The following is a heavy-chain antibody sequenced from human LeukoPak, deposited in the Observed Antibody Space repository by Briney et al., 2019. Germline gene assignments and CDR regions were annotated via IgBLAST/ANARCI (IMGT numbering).Heavy chain of an antibody. J-gene: IGHJ6*02. D-gene: IGHD2-15*01. Sequence: GGSLRLSYAASGFSFSEFFMDWVRQAPGKGLEWLGRVRHKFRSYSTEYAASVKGRFTISRDDSQNSVFLQMSSLRTEDTAVYYCARGDSGRGKEYYYGADVWGQGTTVTVSS. CDR1: GFSFSEFF. V-gene: IGHV3-72*01. CDR2: VRHKFRSYST. CDR3: ARGDSGRGKEYYYGADV.